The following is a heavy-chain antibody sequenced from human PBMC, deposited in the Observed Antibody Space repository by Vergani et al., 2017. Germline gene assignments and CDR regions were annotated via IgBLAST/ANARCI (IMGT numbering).Heavy chain of an antibody. Sequence: VESGGGLVQPGGSLGLSCTVSGFTFSSNDFHWVRQTAGKGLEWVSSIGVDGDRYYSDSVKGRFTISRDNGQSYLYLDMDNLRVEDTAVYFCAKEFXGTGNCYGWNHLEVWGEGTSVTVSS. D-gene: IGHD1-1*01. J-gene: IGHJ6*04. CDR3: AKEFXGTGNCYGWNHLEV. V-gene: IGHV3-13*01. CDR1: GFTFSSND. CDR2: IGVDGDR.